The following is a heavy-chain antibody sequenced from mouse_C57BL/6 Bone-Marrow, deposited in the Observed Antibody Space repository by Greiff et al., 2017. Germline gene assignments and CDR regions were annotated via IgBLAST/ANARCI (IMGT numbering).Heavy chain of an antibody. CDR1: GYTFTSYW. V-gene: IGHV1-64*01. CDR2: IHPNSGST. Sequence: QVQLQQPGAELVKPGASVKLSCKASGYTFTSYWMHWVKQRPGQGLEWIGMIHPNSGSTNYNEKFKSKATLTVDKSSSTAYMQLNSLTSEDSAVYYCARGGLLGYGYLDVWGTGTTVTVSS. J-gene: IGHJ1*03. CDR3: ARGGLLGYGYLDV. D-gene: IGHD1-1*01.